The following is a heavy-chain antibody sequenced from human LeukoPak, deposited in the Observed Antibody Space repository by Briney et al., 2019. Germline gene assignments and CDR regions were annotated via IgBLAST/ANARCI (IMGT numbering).Heavy chain of an antibody. CDR3: ARAGYYGSGSYHGGY. D-gene: IGHD3-10*01. V-gene: IGHV3-7*05. CDR2: IKHDGSEK. Sequence: PGGSLRLSCAASGFTFSTYWMSWVRQAPGRGLEWVANIKHDGSEKFYVDSVRGRFTISRDNAKNSLYLQMNSLRAEDTASYYCARAGYYGSGSYHGGYWGQGTLVTVSS. J-gene: IGHJ4*02. CDR1: GFTFSTYW.